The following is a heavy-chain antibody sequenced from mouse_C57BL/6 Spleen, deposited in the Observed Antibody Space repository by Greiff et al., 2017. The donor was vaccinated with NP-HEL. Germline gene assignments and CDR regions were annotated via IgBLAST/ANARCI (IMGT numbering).Heavy chain of an antibody. J-gene: IGHJ2*01. D-gene: IGHD1-1*01. V-gene: IGHV1-80*01. CDR2: IYPGDGDT. CDR3: ARRDGSSLYYFDY. Sequence: QVQLQQSGAELVKPGASVKISCKASGYAFSSYWMNWVKQRPGKGLEWIGQIYPGDGDTNYNGKFKGKATLNADKSSSTAYMQLSSLTSEDSAVYFCARRDGSSLYYFDYWGQGTTLTVSS. CDR1: GYAFSSYW.